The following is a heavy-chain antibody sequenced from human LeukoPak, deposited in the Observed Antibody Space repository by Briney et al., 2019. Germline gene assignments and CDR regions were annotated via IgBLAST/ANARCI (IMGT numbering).Heavy chain of an antibody. CDR2: IKPDGSDK. CDR3: ASSRWG. CDR1: GFSFSTYW. Sequence: QAGGSLRLSCAASGFSFSTYWMNWVRQAPGKGPEWVANIKPDGSDKDYVDSVKGRFTISRDNAKNSLYLQMNSLTVEDTAVHYCASSRWGWGQGTLVTVSS. J-gene: IGHJ4*02. D-gene: IGHD3-16*01. V-gene: IGHV3-7*01.